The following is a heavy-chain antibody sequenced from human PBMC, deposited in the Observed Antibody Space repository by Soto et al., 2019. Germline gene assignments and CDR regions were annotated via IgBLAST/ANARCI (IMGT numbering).Heavy chain of an antibody. CDR2: IWYDGSNK. J-gene: IGHJ3*02. V-gene: IGHV3-33*01. CDR3: ARGGAYGDYVIAAFDI. CDR1: GFTFSSYG. Sequence: GGSLRLSCAASGFTFSSYGMHWVRQAPGKGLEWVAVIWYDGSNKYYADSVKGRFTISRDNSKNTLYLQMNSLRAEDTAVYYCARGGAYGDYVIAAFDIWGQGTMVTVSS. D-gene: IGHD4-17*01.